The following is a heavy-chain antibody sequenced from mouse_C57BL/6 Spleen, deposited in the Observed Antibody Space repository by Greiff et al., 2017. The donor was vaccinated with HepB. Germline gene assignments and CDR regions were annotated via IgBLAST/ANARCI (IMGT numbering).Heavy chain of an antibody. D-gene: IGHD1-1*02. CDR1: GFTFSDYY. V-gene: IGHV5-16*01. J-gene: IGHJ2*01. Sequence: EVKLMESEGGLVQPGSSMKLSCTASGFTFSDYYMAWVRQVPEKGLEWVANINYDGSSTYYLDSLKSRFIISRDNAKNILYLQMSSLKSEDTATYYCARLWGDYFDYWGQGTTLTVSS. CDR2: INYDGSST. CDR3: ARLWGDYFDY.